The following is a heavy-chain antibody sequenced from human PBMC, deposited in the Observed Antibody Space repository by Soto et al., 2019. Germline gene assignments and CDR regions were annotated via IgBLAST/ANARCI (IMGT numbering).Heavy chain of an antibody. V-gene: IGHV1-8*01. CDR2: MNPNSGNT. CDR3: ARSYDFWSGYYTENWFDP. Sequence: QVQLVQSGAEVKKPGASVKVSCKASGYTFTSYDINWVRQATGQGLEWMGWMNPNSGNTGYAQKFQGRVTMTRNTSISTADMELSSLRSEDTAVYYCARSYDFWSGYYTENWFDPWGQGTLVTVSS. CDR1: GYTFTSYD. D-gene: IGHD3-3*01. J-gene: IGHJ5*02.